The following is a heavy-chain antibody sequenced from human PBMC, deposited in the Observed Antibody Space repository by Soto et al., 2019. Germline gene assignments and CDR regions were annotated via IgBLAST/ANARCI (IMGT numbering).Heavy chain of an antibody. J-gene: IGHJ6*02. Sequence: QVQLQESGPGLVKPSQTLSLTCTVSGGSISSGDYYWSWIRQPPGKGLEWIGYIYYSGSTYYNPSLKSRVNISVDTSKNQFSLKLSSVTAADTAVYYCARGIAVAGTYYYYGMDVWGQGTTVTVSS. D-gene: IGHD6-19*01. CDR3: ARGIAVAGTYYYYGMDV. CDR2: IYYSGST. CDR1: GGSISSGDYY. V-gene: IGHV4-30-4*01.